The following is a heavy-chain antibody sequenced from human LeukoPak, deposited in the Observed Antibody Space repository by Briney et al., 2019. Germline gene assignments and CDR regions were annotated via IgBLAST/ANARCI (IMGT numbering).Heavy chain of an antibody. D-gene: IGHD3-3*01. J-gene: IGHJ4*02. Sequence: SETLSLTCTVSGYSISSGYYWGWIRQPPGKGLEWIANIYHSGLIYYNPSLKSRITISIDTSKNQFSLKLSSVTAADTAVYYCARGRYYDFWSGYYPQYYFDYWGQGTLVTVSS. CDR1: GYSISSGYY. V-gene: IGHV4-38-2*02. CDR2: IYHSGLI. CDR3: ARGRYYDFWSGYYPQYYFDY.